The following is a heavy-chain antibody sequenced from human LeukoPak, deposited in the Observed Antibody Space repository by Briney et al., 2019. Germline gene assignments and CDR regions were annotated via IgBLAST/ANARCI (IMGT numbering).Heavy chain of an antibody. Sequence: SETLSLTCTVSGGSISSYYWSWIRQPPGKGLEWIGYIYYSGSTNYNPSLKSRVTISVDTSKNQFSLKLSSVTAADTAVYYCARDNWNYGSSMGVWGQGTTVTVFS. V-gene: IGHV4-59*01. J-gene: IGHJ6*02. CDR1: GGSISSYY. CDR2: IYYSGST. D-gene: IGHD1-7*01. CDR3: ARDNWNYGSSMGV.